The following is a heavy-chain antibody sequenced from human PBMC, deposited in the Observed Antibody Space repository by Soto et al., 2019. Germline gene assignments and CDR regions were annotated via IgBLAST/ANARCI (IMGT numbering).Heavy chain of an antibody. CDR1: GYTFTSYH. Sequence: ASVKVSCKASGYTFTSYHITWVRQAPGQGLEWIGWISAYNGNTNYAQNFQGRVSMTTDSSTTTAYMELRNLRAEDTAVYYCARDAVPSYFDYWGQGTLVTVSS. V-gene: IGHV1-18*01. CDR2: ISAYNGNT. J-gene: IGHJ4*02. CDR3: ARDAVPSYFDY.